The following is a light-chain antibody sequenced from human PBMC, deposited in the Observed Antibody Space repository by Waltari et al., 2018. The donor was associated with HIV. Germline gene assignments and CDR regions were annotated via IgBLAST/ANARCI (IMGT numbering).Light chain of an antibody. Sequence: EIMMTQSPATLSVSPGERVTLSCRASQSVNNNLAWYQQKPGQAPRLLIYDAASRATGIPARFSGSGSGTEFTLTLSSLQSEDFAVYFCQQYSNWLLTFGPGTKVDI. CDR2: DAA. CDR1: QSVNNN. J-gene: IGKJ3*01. CDR3: QQYSNWLLT. V-gene: IGKV3-15*01.